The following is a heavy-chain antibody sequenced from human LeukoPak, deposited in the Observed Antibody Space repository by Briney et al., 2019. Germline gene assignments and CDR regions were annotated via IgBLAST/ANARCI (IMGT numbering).Heavy chain of an antibody. D-gene: IGHD2-2*01. CDR1: GYTFTGYY. CDR3: ARDTPIVVVPAAMREGIDY. J-gene: IGHJ4*02. CDR2: ISAYNGNT. Sequence: ASVKVSCKASGYTFTGYYIHWVRQAPGQGLEWMGWISAYNGNTNYAQKLQGRVTMTTDTSTSTAYMELRSLRSDDTAVYYCARDTPIVVVPAAMREGIDYWGQGTLVTVSS. V-gene: IGHV1-18*04.